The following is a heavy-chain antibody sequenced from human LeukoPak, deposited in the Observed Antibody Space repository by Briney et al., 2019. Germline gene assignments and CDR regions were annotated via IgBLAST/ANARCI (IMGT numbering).Heavy chain of an antibody. V-gene: IGHV4-4*07. Sequence: SETLSLTCTVSGGSISSHYWSWIRQPAGKGLEWIGHIYTSGSTNYNPSLKSRVTMSVDTPKNQFSLNLSSVTAADTAVYYCARQAYGQYYYDSSGASGAFDIWGQGTMVTVSS. CDR3: ARQAYGQYYYDSSGASGAFDI. CDR1: GGSISSHY. J-gene: IGHJ3*02. D-gene: IGHD3-22*01. CDR2: IYTSGST.